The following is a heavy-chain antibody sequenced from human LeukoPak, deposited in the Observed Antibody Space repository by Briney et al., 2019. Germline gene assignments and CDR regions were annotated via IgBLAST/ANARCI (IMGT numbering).Heavy chain of an antibody. J-gene: IGHJ3*02. D-gene: IGHD1-7*01. CDR3: ARLITGTTTAFDI. Sequence: PSETLSLTCTVSGGSISGYYWSWIRQPAGKGLEWIGRVYTSGCTHYNPSLKSRVTMSVDTSKNQFSLKLSSVTAADTAVYYCARLITGTTTAFDIWGQGTMVTVSS. CDR1: GGSISGYY. V-gene: IGHV4-4*07. CDR2: VYTSGCT.